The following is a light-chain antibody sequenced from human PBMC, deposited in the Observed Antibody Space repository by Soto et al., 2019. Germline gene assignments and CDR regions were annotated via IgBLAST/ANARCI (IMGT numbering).Light chain of an antibody. CDR1: QTVSNNY. V-gene: IGKV3-20*01. CDR2: GAS. J-gene: IGKJ5*01. CDR3: QQYDNSPIT. Sequence: EIVFTQSPVTLSLSPGDRATLSCRASQTVSNNYLAWCQQKPGQAPRVIMYGASRRATGIPDRFSGGGSGTDFTLTISGLEPEDFAVYYCQQYDNSPITFGQGTRLEIK.